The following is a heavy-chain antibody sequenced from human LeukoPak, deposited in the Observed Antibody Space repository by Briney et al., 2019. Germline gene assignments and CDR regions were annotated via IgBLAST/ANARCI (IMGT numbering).Heavy chain of an antibody. CDR1: GGSFSGYY. CDR3: ARAGSSWYNHPFDF. CDR2: INHSGST. V-gene: IGHV4-34*01. Sequence: SETLSLTCAVYGGSFSGYYWSWIRQPPGKGLEWIGEINHSGSTNYNPSLKSRVTISVDTSKNQFSLKLSSVTAADTAVYYCARAGSSWYNHPFDFWGQGTLVTVSS. J-gene: IGHJ4*02. D-gene: IGHD6-13*01.